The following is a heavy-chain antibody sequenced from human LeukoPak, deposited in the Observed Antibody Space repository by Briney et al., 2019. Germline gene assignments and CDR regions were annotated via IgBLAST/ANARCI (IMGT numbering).Heavy chain of an antibody. D-gene: IGHD3-3*01. CDR3: AREASYDSWSGYHNDLDI. Sequence: GGSLRLSCAASGFTFSNYEMNWVRQAPGKGLEWVSYISSSGSIIYYIDSVKGRFTISRDNAKKSLHLQMNSLRAEDTAVYYCAREASYDSWSGYHNDLDIWGQGTMVTVSS. CDR1: GFTFSNYE. J-gene: IGHJ3*02. CDR2: ISSSGSII. V-gene: IGHV3-48*03.